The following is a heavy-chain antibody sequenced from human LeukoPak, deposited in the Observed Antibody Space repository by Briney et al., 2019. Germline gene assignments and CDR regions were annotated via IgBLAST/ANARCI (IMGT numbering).Heavy chain of an antibody. CDR2: IKHDGSEK. CDR3: ARALSHCLDY. Sequence: GGSLRLSCVASGFTFSNHWMNWVRQAPGKGREWVANIKHDGSEKYYVDSVKGRFSISRDNAKKSLYLQMNSLRAEDTAVYYCARALSHCLDYWGQGTLVTVSS. J-gene: IGHJ4*02. CDR1: GFTFSNHW. V-gene: IGHV3-7*01. D-gene: IGHD3-16*01.